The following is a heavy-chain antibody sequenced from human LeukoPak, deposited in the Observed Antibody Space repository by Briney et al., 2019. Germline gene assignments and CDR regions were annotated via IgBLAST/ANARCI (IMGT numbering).Heavy chain of an antibody. V-gene: IGHV3-30*02. J-gene: IGHJ3*02. Sequence: GGSLRLSCAASGFTFSSYGMHWVRQAPGKGLEWVAFIRYDGSNKYYADSVKGRFTISRDNSKNTLYLQMNSLRAEDTAVYYCAKDLIRYFGWRRLPTDIWGQGTMVTVSS. CDR3: AKDLIRYFGWRRLPTDI. CDR1: GFTFSSYG. CDR2: IRYDGSNK. D-gene: IGHD3-9*01.